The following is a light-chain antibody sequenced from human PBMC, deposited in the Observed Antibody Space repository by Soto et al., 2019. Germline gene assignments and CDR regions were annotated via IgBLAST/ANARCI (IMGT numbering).Light chain of an antibody. Sequence: LTQPASVSGSPGQSITISCTGTSSDVGGYDYVSWYQQLPGKAPKLLIYDVNNRPSGVSHRFSGSKSGNTASLTISGLQAEDEADYYCSSYTGSSTFVFGTGTKVTVL. CDR3: SSYTGSSTFV. CDR2: DVN. CDR1: SSDVGGYDY. J-gene: IGLJ1*01. V-gene: IGLV2-14*01.